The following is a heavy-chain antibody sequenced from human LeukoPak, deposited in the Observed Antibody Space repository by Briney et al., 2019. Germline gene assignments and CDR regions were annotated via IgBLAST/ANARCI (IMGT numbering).Heavy chain of an antibody. CDR1: GFTFSSYE. CDR2: ISSSGSTI. V-gene: IGHV3-48*03. D-gene: IGHD6-19*01. Sequence: GGSLRLSCAASGFTFSSYEMNWVRQAPGKGLEWVSYISSSGSTIYYADSVNGRFTISRDNAKNSLYLQMNSLRAEDTAVYYCARDLAVAGDAFDIWGQGTMVTVSS. J-gene: IGHJ3*02. CDR3: ARDLAVAGDAFDI.